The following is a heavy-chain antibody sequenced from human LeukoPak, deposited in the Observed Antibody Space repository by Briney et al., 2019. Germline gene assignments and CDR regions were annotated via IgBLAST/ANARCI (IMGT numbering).Heavy chain of an antibody. CDR3: ARDLYYYDSSGYYSTTDAFDI. D-gene: IGHD3-22*01. Sequence: ASVKVSCKASGGTFSSYAISWVRQAPGQGLEWMGGIIPIFGTANYAQKFQGRVTITADESTSTAYMELSSLRSEDTAVYYCARDLYYYDSSGYYSTTDAFDIWGQGTMVTVSS. J-gene: IGHJ3*02. CDR2: IIPIFGTA. CDR1: GGTFSSYA. V-gene: IGHV1-69*13.